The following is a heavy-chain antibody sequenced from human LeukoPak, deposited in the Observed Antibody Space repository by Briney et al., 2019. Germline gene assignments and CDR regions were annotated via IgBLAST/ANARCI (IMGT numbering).Heavy chain of an antibody. J-gene: IGHJ4*02. CDR3: ARADYDFWSGYSAFDY. D-gene: IGHD3-3*01. V-gene: IGHV4-59*01. CDR1: GGSISSYY. Sequence: SETLSLTCTGSGGSISSYYWSWIRQPPGKGLEGMGYIYYSGSTNYNPSLKSRVTISVDTSKNQFSLKLSSVTAADTAVYYCARADYDFWSGYSAFDYWGQGTLVTVSS. CDR2: IYYSGST.